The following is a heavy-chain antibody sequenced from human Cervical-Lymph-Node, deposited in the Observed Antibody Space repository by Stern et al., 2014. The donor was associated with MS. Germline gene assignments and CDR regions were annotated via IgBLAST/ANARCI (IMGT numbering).Heavy chain of an antibody. CDR2: ISPGDSDT. CDR3: ARHSPPPMEWLPNDAFDI. V-gene: IGHV5-51*01. J-gene: IGHJ3*02. D-gene: IGHD3-3*01. Sequence: VQLGQSGAEVKKPGESLKISCKGSGYSFTSYWIGWVRQMPGKGLEWMGIISPGDSDTRYSPSFQGQVTISADKSISTAYLQWSSLKASDTAMYYCARHSPPPMEWLPNDAFDIWGQGTMVTVSS. CDR1: GYSFTSYW.